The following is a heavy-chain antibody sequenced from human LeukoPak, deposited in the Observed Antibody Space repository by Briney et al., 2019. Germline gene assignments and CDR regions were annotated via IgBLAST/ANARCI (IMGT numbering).Heavy chain of an antibody. CDR1: GFTFSNYG. CDR2: IWNDGNNK. CDR3: AKGTVAGTPFFDY. Sequence: GRSLRLSCVASGFTFSNYGMHWVRQAPGKGLEWVAVIWNDGNNKYYADSVKGRFTISRDNFKNTLYLQMNSLRAEDTAVYYCAKGTVAGTPFFDYWGQGTLVTVSS. V-gene: IGHV3-33*06. D-gene: IGHD6-19*01. J-gene: IGHJ4*02.